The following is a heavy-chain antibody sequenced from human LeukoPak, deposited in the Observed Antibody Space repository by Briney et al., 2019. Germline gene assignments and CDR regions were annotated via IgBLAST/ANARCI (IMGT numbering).Heavy chain of an antibody. J-gene: IGHJ3*02. CDR3: ARDRSHIVVVPAAIPDAFDI. V-gene: IGHV1-18*01. D-gene: IGHD2-2*01. CDR2: IGAYNGNT. Sequence: ASVKVSCKASGYTFTSYGISWVRQAPGQGLEWMGWIGAYNGNTNYAQKLQGRVTMTTDTSTSTAYMELRSLRSDDTAVYYCARDRSHIVVVPAAIPDAFDIWGQGTMVTVSS. CDR1: GYTFTSYG.